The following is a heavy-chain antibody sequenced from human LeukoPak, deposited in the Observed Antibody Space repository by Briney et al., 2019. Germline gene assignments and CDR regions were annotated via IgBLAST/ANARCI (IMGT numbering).Heavy chain of an antibody. CDR3: ARRAYAYGCDY. CDR2: ISSDGVGT. D-gene: IGHD5-18*01. CDR1: GFTFSSYA. J-gene: IGHJ4*02. V-gene: IGHV3-64D*08. Sequence: GGSLRLSCSASGFTFSSYAMHWVRQAPGKGLDYVSSISSDGVGTYYADSVKGRFTISRDNSKNTLYLQMSSLSTEDTALYYCARRAYAYGCDYWGQRTLVTVSS.